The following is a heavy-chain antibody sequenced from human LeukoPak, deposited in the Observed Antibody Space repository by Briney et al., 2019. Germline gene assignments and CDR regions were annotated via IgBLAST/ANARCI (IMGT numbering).Heavy chain of an antibody. CDR2: IYDSGST. CDR3: ARDSYYYGSGSYYVTWFDP. D-gene: IGHD3-10*01. Sequence: SETLSLTCTVSGGSISSSSYYWGWIRQPPGKGLEWIAKIYDSGSTYYNPSLKSRVTISVDTSKNQFSLKLSSVTAADTAVYYCARDSYYYGSGSYYVTWFDPWGQGTLVTVSS. J-gene: IGHJ5*02. CDR1: GGSISSSSYY. V-gene: IGHV4-39*07.